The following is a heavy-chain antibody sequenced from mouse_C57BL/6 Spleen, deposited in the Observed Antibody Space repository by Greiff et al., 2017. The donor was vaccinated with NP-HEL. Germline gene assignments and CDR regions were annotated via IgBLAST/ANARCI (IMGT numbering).Heavy chain of an antibody. V-gene: IGHV7-3*01. CDR3: ARSYYSNLLAMDY. J-gene: IGHJ4*01. CDR1: GFTFTDYY. Sequence: EVKLQESGGGLVQPGGSLSLSCAASGFTFTDYYMSWVRQPPGKALEWLGFIRNKANGYTTEYSASVKGRFTISRDNSQSILYLQMNALRAEDSATYYCARSYYSNLLAMDYWGQGTSVTVSS. CDR2: IRNKANGYTT. D-gene: IGHD2-5*01.